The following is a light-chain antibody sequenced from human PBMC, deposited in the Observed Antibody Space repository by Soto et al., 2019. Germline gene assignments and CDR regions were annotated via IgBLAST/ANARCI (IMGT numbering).Light chain of an antibody. J-gene: IGKJ3*01. CDR1: QDISNY. CDR2: DAS. V-gene: IGKV1-33*01. CDR3: QQYDNLLFT. Sequence: DIPMTQSPSSLSASVGDRVTITCQASQDISNYLNWYQQKPGKAPKLLIYDASNLETGVPSRFSGSGSGTDFTFTISSLQPEDIATDYCQQYDNLLFTFGPGTKVDIK.